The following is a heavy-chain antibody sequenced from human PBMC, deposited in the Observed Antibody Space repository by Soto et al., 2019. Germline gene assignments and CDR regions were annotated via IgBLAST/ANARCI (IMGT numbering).Heavy chain of an antibody. J-gene: IGHJ4*02. Sequence: KTSETLSLTCAVYGGSFSGYYWSWIRQPPGKGLEWIGEINHSGSTNYNPSLKSRVTISVDASKNQFSLKLSSVTAAYTAVYYCARGLNFDYWGQGTLVTVSS. CDR2: INHSGST. CDR3: ARGLNFDY. CDR1: GGSFSGYY. V-gene: IGHV4-34*01.